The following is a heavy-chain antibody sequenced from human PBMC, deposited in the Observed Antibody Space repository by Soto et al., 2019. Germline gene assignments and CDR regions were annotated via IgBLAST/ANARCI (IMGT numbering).Heavy chain of an antibody. D-gene: IGHD3-3*01. CDR2: INSDGSST. Sequence: GGSLRLSCAASGFTFSSYWMHWVRQAPGKGLVWVSRINSDGSSTSYADSVKGRFTISRDNAKNTLYLQMNSLRAEDTAVYYCARGNTIFGVVIIEYFDYWGQGTLVTVSS. CDR1: GFTFSSYW. V-gene: IGHV3-74*01. CDR3: ARGNTIFGVVIIEYFDY. J-gene: IGHJ4*02.